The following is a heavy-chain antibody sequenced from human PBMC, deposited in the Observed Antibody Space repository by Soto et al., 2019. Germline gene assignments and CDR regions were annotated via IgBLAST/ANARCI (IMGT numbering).Heavy chain of an antibody. CDR1: GFTFSSYS. CDR3: ARDPSSSSELSYFDY. Sequence: GXSLRLTCSASGFTFSSYSMNWGRQAPGEGLEWVSSISSSSSYIYYADSVKGRFTISRDNAKNSLYLQMNSLRAEDTAVYYCARDPSSSSELSYFDYWGQGTLVTVSS. V-gene: IGHV3-21*01. CDR2: ISSSSSYI. D-gene: IGHD6-6*01. J-gene: IGHJ4*02.